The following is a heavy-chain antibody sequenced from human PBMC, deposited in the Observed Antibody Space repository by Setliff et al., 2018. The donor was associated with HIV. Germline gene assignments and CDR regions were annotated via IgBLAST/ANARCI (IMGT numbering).Heavy chain of an antibody. V-gene: IGHV3-73*01. J-gene: IGHJ4*02. CDR3: AKDRNPPITMIVVAAPDY. CDR2: IKTEAEGYAT. CDR1: GFSFGDYV. Sequence: GGSLRLSCTASGFSFGDYVMNWVRQASGKGLEWVGRIKTEAEGYATAYAASVKGRFTISRDNSKNTLYLQMNSLRAEDTAVYYCAKDRNPPITMIVVAAPDYWGQGTLVTVSS. D-gene: IGHD3-22*01.